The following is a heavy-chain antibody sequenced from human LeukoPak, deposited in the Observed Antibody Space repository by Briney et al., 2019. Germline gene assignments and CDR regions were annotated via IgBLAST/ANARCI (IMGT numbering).Heavy chain of an antibody. CDR1: GSTFSSYA. J-gene: IGHJ6*03. V-gene: IGHV3-23*01. D-gene: IGHD2-8*02. CDR3: TTERTPLLYYYYMDV. CDR2: ITGSGGRT. Sequence: GGSLRLSCAASGSTFSSYAMNWVRQAPGKGLEWVSAITGSGGRTYYADSVKGRFTISRDNSKNTLYLQMNSLKTEDTAVYYCTTERTPLLYYYYMDVWGKGTTVTVSS.